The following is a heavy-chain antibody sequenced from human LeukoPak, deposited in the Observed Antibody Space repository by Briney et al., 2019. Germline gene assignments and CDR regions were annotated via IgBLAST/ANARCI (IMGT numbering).Heavy chain of an antibody. Sequence: VASVKVSCKASGYTFTGYYMHWLRQAPGQGLEWMGWINGNSGDTNYAQKFQDRVIMTRDTSVNTVYMELSRLRSDDTATYYCARDFSWGPDLWGQGTLVIVSS. CDR2: INGNSGDT. CDR1: GYTFTGYY. D-gene: IGHD7-27*01. CDR3: ARDFSWGPDL. V-gene: IGHV1-2*02. J-gene: IGHJ5*02.